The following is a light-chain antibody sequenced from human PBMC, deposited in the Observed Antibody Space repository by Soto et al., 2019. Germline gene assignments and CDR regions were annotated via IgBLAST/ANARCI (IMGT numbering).Light chain of an antibody. CDR3: QQYTDWPIT. CDR1: QTISRSY. CDR2: AAS. J-gene: IGKJ5*01. V-gene: IGKV3-15*01. Sequence: EILLTQSPGTLSLSPGERANLSCRASQTISRSYLAWYQQKPGQAPRLLIYAASTRATAVPDRFSGSGSGTDFTLTITSLQSDDFAVYFCQQYTDWPITFGQGTRLEIK.